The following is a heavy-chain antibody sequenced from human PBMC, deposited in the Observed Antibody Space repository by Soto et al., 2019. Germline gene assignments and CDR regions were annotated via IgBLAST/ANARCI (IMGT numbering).Heavy chain of an antibody. J-gene: IGHJ4*02. CDR2: INYSGST. V-gene: IGHV4-34*09. CDR3: ARTPSLETGSTEFDY. Sequence: SETLSLTCAVYGGSFSGYYWSWIRQPPGKGLEWIGDINYSGSTNYNPSLKSRVIISVDTSKNQFSLELSSVTAADTAVYYCARTPSLETGSTEFDYWGQGTLVTVSS. D-gene: IGHD3-10*01. CDR1: GGSFSGYY.